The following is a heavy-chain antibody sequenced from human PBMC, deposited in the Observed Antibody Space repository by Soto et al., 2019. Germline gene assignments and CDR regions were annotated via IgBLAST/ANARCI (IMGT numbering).Heavy chain of an antibody. CDR2: FRESGGTT. CDR3: TKDSHWPIIAPTNDY. CDR1: GFSFSSSA. V-gene: IGHV3-23*01. Sequence: VQLWDSGGGWVQPGGSLRLSCAASGFSFSSSAMRWVRQAPGKRLEWVSTFRESGGTTHYADPVKGRVIISRDTANNILFLRMNSLRAGDTAIYYCTKDSHWPIIAPTNDYGGQGTMVTVSS. J-gene: IGHJ4*02.